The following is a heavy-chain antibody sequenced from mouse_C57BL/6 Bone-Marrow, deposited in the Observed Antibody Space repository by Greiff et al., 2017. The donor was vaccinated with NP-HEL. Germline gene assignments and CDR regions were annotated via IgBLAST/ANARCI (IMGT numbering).Heavy chain of an antibody. CDR2: IDPENSDT. CDR3: TTSDDGYYAMDY. V-gene: IGHV14-4*01. Sequence: EVQLQQSGAELVRPGASVKLSCTASGFNIKDDYMHWVKQRPEQGLEWIGWIDPENSDTEYASKFQGKATITADTSSNTAYLQLSSLTSEDTAVYYCTTSDDGYYAMDYWGQGTSVTVSS. CDR1: GFNIKDDY. D-gene: IGHD2-3*01. J-gene: IGHJ4*01.